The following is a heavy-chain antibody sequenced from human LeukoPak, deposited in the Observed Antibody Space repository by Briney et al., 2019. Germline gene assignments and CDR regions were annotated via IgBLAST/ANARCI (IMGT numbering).Heavy chain of an antibody. CDR2: IYYSGST. CDR3: ARHGGSWGKYYFDY. Sequence: KPSETLSLTCTVSGGSISSYYWSWIRQPPGKGLEWIGYIYYSGSTNYNPSLKSRVTISVDTSKNQFSLKLSSMTAADTAVYYCARHGGSWGKYYFDYWGQGTLVTVSS. CDR1: GGSISSYY. J-gene: IGHJ4*02. D-gene: IGHD3-16*01. V-gene: IGHV4-59*08.